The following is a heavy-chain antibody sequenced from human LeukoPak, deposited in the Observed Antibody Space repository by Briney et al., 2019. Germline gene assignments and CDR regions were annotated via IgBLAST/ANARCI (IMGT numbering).Heavy chain of an antibody. D-gene: IGHD3-22*01. CDR3: ARVMWDYDSSGYYSGFGPDAFDI. J-gene: IGHJ3*02. CDR1: GGSISSGVYS. CDR2: IYYGGNT. V-gene: IGHV4-30-4*07. Sequence: PSETLSLTCAVSGGSISSGVYSWSWVRQPPGKGLEWIGYIYYGGNTYYNPSLKSRLTISLDTSNNQFSLKLSSVTAADTAVYYCARVMWDYDSSGYYSGFGPDAFDIWGQGTMVTVSS.